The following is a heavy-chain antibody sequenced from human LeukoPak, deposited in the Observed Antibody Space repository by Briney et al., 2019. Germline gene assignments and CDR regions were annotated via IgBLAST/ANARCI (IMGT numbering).Heavy chain of an antibody. CDR1: GFTFSSYE. D-gene: IGHD3-22*01. J-gene: IGHJ4*02. Sequence: PGGSLRLSCAASGFTFSSYEMNWVRQAPGKGLEWVSYISSSGSTIYYADSVKGRFTISRDNAKNSLYLQMNSLRAEDTVVYYCARDGHYYDSSGYYYGVGYFDYWGQGTLVTVSS. CDR2: ISSSGSTI. CDR3: ARDGHYYDSSGYYYGVGYFDY. V-gene: IGHV3-48*03.